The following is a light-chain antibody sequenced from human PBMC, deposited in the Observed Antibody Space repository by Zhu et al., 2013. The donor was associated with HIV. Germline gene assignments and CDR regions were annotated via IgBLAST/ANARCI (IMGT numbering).Light chain of an antibody. V-gene: IGKV3-11*01. J-gene: IGKJ5*01. CDR1: QSVNTA. CDR3: QQRHDWPIT. Sequence: EIVLTQSPATLSLSPGERATLSCRASQSVNTALVWYQQKLGQAPTLLIYDASNRATGIPAKFSGSGSGTDFTLTISSLEPEDFAIYYCQQRHDWPITFGQGTRLEIK. CDR2: DAS.